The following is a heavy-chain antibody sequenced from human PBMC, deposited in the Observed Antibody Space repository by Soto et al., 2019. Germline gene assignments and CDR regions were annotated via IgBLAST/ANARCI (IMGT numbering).Heavy chain of an antibody. CDR2: IYYSGST. CDR3: ARVRITGTTSHPTYYFDY. J-gene: IGHJ4*02. V-gene: IGHV4-59*01. D-gene: IGHD1-7*01. CDR1: GGSISSYY. Sequence: SETLCLTSPVAGGSISSYYWSWIRQPPGKGLEWIGYIYYSGSTNYNPSLKSRVTISVDTSKNQFSLKLSSVTAADTAVYYCARVRITGTTSHPTYYFDYWGQGTLVTVSS.